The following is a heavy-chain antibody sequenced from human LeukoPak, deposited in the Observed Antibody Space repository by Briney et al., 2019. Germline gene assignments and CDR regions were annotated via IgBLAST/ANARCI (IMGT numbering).Heavy chain of an antibody. D-gene: IGHD3-10*01. CDR1: GLTFSNYA. CDR2: IYSGGST. V-gene: IGHV3-53*01. J-gene: IGHJ4*02. Sequence: GGSLRLSCAASGLTFSNYAMSWVRQAPGKGLEWVSVIYSGGSTYYADSVKGRFTISRDNSKNTLYLQMNSLRAEDTAVYYCQREVWFGELWYVYWGQGTLVTVSS. CDR3: QREVWFGELWYVY.